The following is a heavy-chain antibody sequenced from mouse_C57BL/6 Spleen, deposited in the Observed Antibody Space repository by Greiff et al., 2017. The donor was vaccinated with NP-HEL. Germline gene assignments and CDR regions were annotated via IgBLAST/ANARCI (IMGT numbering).Heavy chain of an antibody. V-gene: IGHV1-50*01. J-gene: IGHJ4*01. CDR2: IDPSDSYT. Sequence: QVQLQQPGAELVKPGASVKLSCKASGYTFTSYWMQWVKQRPGQGLEWIGEIDPSDSYTNYTQKFKGKATLTVDTSSSTAYLQLSSLTSEDSAVYYCARPHYYGSSPYAMDYWGQGTSVTVSS. CDR3: ARPHYYGSSPYAMDY. D-gene: IGHD1-1*01. CDR1: GYTFTSYW.